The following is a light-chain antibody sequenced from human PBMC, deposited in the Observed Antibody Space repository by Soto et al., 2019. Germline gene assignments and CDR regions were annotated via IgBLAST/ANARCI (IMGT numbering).Light chain of an antibody. Sequence: SVLTQPASLSGSPGQLIALSLPGTRSEVCAHYFVSWYQQHPDKAPKLMIYEVSHRPSGVSYRFSGSKSFNTATLTISGLQAEDEADYYCSSYTTSSTRVFGTGTKVTVL. CDR1: RSEVCAHYF. J-gene: IGLJ1*01. V-gene: IGLV2-14*03. CDR3: SSYTTSSTRV. CDR2: EVS.